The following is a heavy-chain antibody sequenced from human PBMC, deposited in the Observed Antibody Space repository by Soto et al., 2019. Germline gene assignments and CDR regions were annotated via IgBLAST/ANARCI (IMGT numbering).Heavy chain of an antibody. CDR3: ARVPDDFGNYFDY. CDR1: GGTFSSYA. V-gene: IGHV1-69*13. Sequence: SVKVSCKASGGTFSSYAISWVRQAPGQGLEWMGGIIPIFGTANYAQKFQGRVTITADESTSTAYMELSSLRSEDTAVYYCARVPDDFGNYFDYWGQGTLVTVSS. J-gene: IGHJ4*02. CDR2: IIPIFGTA. D-gene: IGHD3-10*01.